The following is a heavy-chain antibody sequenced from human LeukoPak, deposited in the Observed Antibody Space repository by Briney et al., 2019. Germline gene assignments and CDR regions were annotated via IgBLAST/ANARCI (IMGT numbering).Heavy chain of an antibody. Sequence: QPGGSLRLSCAVSGFSIRSSGMSWVRQTPGKGLEWVADMNEDGSVTWYADSVKGRFTVSRDNAKNSVDLQMSSLRAEDTAVYYCARDPAWGAIDYWGQGTLVTVSS. D-gene: IGHD7-27*01. V-gene: IGHV3-7*01. J-gene: IGHJ4*02. CDR2: MNEDGSVT. CDR3: ARDPAWGAIDY. CDR1: GFSIRSSG.